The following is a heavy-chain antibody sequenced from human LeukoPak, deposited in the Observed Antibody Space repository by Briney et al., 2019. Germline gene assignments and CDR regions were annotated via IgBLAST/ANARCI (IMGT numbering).Heavy chain of an antibody. CDR2: ITSYNGNT. Sequence: ASVKVSCKASGYSFTKYGISWVRQAPGQGLEWMGWITSYNGNTSYAQKFQGRLTMTIDTSTTTAYMELRSLRSDDTAVYYCAREGTGETAFDHWGQGTLVTVSS. V-gene: IGHV1-18*01. D-gene: IGHD1-1*01. CDR1: GYSFTKYG. CDR3: AREGTGETAFDH. J-gene: IGHJ4*02.